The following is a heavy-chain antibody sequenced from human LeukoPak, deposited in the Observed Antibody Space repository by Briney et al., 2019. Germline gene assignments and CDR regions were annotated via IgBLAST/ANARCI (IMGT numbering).Heavy chain of an antibody. V-gene: IGHV1-18*01. J-gene: IGHJ4*02. CDR1: GYTFTSYG. CDR2: ISAYNGNT. CDR3: AREGLGYCSGGSCYSDYFDY. D-gene: IGHD2-15*01. Sequence: ASVKVSCKASGYTFTSYGIGWVRQAPGQGLEWMGWISAYNGNTNYAQKLQGRVTMTTDTSTSTAYMELRSLRSDDTAVYYCAREGLGYCSGGSCYSDYFDYWGQGTLVTVSS.